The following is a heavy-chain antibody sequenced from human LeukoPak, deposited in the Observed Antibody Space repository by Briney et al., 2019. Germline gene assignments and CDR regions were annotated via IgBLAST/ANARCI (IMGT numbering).Heavy chain of an antibody. Sequence: PGGSLRLSCAASGFTFSSYGMHWVRQAPGKGLEWVALISYDGSNTNYADSVKGRFTISRDNAKNSLYLQMNSLRAEDTAVYYCARDYGDYSKGGYFDYWGQGTLVTVSS. CDR3: ARDYGDYSKGGYFDY. CDR2: ISYDGSNT. V-gene: IGHV3-30*03. CDR1: GFTFSSYG. J-gene: IGHJ4*02. D-gene: IGHD4-17*01.